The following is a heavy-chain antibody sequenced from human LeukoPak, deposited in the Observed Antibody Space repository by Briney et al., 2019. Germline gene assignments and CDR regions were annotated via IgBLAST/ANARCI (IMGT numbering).Heavy chain of an antibody. V-gene: IGHV3-49*04. D-gene: IGHD2-2*01. CDR3: TSGGVVVPAAAGGDFDY. J-gene: IGHJ4*02. CDR1: GFTVGDYA. CDR2: IRSKAYGGTT. Sequence: AGGSLRLSCTAAGFTVGDYAMSWVRQAPGKGREWVGFIRSKAYGGTTEYAASVKGRFTISRDDSKSIAYLQMNSLKTEDTAVYYCTSGGVVVPAAAGGDFDYWGQGTLVTVSS.